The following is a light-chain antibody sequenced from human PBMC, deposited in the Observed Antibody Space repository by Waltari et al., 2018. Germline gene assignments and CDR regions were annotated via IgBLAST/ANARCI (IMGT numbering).Light chain of an antibody. V-gene: IGKV3-20*01. Sequence: ELVLTQSPGTLSLSPGESATPSCRASQSVSSISLSWYQQKAGQPPRLLIYGVSSRATGIPDRFSGSGSGTDFTLTISRLEPEDFAVYYCQQYDSIVLTFGGGTKVEI. CDR1: QSVSSIS. CDR3: QQYDSIVLT. CDR2: GVS. J-gene: IGKJ4*01.